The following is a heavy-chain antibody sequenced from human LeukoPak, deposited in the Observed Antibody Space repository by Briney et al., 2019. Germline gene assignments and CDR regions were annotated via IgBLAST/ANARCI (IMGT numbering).Heavy chain of an antibody. V-gene: IGHV4-31*03. CDR3: AREGITRGRGVPNYYYGMDV. J-gene: IGHJ6*04. Sequence: SQTLSLTCTVSGGSISSGGYYWRWIRQHPGKGLEWIEYIYYSGSTYYNPSLKSRVTISVDASKNQFSLKLSSVAAADTAVYYCAREGITRGRGVPNYYYGMDVWGKGTTVTVSS. CDR1: GGSISSGGYY. CDR2: IYYSGST. D-gene: IGHD3-10*01.